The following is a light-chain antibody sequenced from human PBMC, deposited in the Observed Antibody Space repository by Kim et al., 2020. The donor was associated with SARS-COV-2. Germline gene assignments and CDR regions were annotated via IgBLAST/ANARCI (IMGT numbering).Light chain of an antibody. Sequence: DIQMTQSPSSLSASVGDRVTITCRASQCIRRYVKWYQHRLGEVPKLLIYGASNLQSGVPSRFSGSGSGTEFTLTISSLHPEDFATYFCQQSYISPRTFGGGTRLDIK. CDR3: QQSYISPRT. J-gene: IGKJ4*01. CDR2: GAS. V-gene: IGKV1-39*01. CDR1: QCIRRY.